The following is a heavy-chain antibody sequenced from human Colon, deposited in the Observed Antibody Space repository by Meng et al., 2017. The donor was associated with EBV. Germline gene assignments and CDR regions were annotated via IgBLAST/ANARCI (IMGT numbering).Heavy chain of an antibody. Sequence: QVLLQQLVAGLLKPSETLSLTCTVNGGSFSGYVWSWVRQPPGKGMEWIGEVSHPGSANYNPSLKSRVTISVDAPEKQFSLRLTSVTAADSAVYYCARVPTTGYKDHWGQGTLVTVSS. CDR2: VSHPGSA. CDR1: GGSFSGYV. D-gene: IGHD3-9*01. CDR3: ARVPTTGYKDH. V-gene: IGHV4-34*01. J-gene: IGHJ4*02.